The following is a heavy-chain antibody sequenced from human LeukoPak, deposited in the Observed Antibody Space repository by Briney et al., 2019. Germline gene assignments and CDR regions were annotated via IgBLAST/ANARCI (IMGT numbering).Heavy chain of an antibody. V-gene: IGHV4-31*03. Sequence: SQTLSLTCTVSGGSISSGGYYCSWIRQHPGKGLEWFGYIYYSGSTYYNPSLKSRVTISVDTSKTQFSLKLSSVTAADTAVYYCASLDSRGYDAFDIWGQGTMVTVSS. CDR2: IYYSGST. D-gene: IGHD3-10*01. CDR3: ASLDSRGYDAFDI. CDR1: GGSISSGGYY. J-gene: IGHJ3*02.